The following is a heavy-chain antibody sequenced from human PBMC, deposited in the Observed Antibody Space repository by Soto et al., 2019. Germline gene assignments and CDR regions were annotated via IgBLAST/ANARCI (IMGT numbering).Heavy chain of an antibody. CDR1: GFAFGNYW. CDR3: ARGGAQILITFGGIILF. V-gene: IGHV3-74*01. CDR2: INSDGTST. D-gene: IGHD3-16*01. Sequence: GGSLRLSCEASGFAFGNYWMHWVRQAPGKGLVWVSRINSDGTSTSYADSVKGRFTISRDNAKNTLYLQMNSLRAEDTAVYYCARGGAQILITFGGIILFWGQGALVTVSS. J-gene: IGHJ4*02.